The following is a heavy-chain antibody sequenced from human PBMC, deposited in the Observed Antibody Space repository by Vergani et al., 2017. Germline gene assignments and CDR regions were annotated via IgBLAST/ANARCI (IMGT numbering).Heavy chain of an antibody. CDR1: GGSFSGYY. CDR3: ARGRRYYYYYGMDV. V-gene: IGHV4-34*01. CDR2: INHSGST. Sequence: QVQLQQWGAGLLKPSETLSLTSAVYGGSFSGYYWSWIRQPPGKGLEWIGEINHSGSTNYNPSLKSRVTISVDTSKNQFSLKLSSVTAADTAVYYCARGRRYYYYYGMDVWGQGTTVTVSS. J-gene: IGHJ6*02.